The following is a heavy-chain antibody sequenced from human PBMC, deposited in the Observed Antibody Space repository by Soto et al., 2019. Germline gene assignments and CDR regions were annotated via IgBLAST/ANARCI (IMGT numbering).Heavy chain of an antibody. J-gene: IGHJ6*02. V-gene: IGHV3-53*01. CDR2: IYSGGST. CDR3: ARYWAAAEDYYYYYGMDV. D-gene: IGHD6-13*01. Sequence: GGSLRLSCAASGFTVSSNYMSWVRQAPGKGLEWVSVIYSGGSTYYADSVKGRFTISRDNSKNTLYLQMNSLRAEDTAVYYCARYWAAAEDYYYYYGMDVWGQGTTVTVSS. CDR1: GFTVSSNY.